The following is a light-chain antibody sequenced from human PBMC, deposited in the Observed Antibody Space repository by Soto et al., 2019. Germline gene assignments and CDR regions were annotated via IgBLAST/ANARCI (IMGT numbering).Light chain of an antibody. Sequence: DIQMTQSPSTLSTSVGDRVTITCRASQSISSWLAWYQQKPGKAPKLLIYGASSLEGGVPSRFGGSGSGTEFTLTISSLQPDDFATYYCPQYKTYPWTFGQGTKVEIK. CDR2: GAS. V-gene: IGKV1-5*03. CDR1: QSISSW. J-gene: IGKJ1*01. CDR3: PQYKTYPWT.